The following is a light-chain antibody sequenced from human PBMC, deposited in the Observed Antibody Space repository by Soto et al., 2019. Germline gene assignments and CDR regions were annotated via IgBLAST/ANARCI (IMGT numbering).Light chain of an antibody. CDR2: TAS. J-gene: IGKJ5*01. Sequence: IQMTQSPSSLSASVGDRVIITCRASQAIRNDLGWYQQKSGKAPKLLIYTASTLQSGVPSRFSGSGSGTDFTLTISSLQPEDFATYYCQQSYSTLPITFGQGTRLEIK. V-gene: IGKV1-39*01. CDR1: QAIRND. CDR3: QQSYSTLPIT.